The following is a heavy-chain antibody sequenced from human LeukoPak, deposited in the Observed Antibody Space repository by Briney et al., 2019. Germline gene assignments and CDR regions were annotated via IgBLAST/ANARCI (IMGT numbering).Heavy chain of an antibody. V-gene: IGHV3-53*01. CDR2: IYSGGST. CDR3: ARERTYYFDY. J-gene: IGHJ4*02. Sequence: GGSLRLSCAASGFTVSSNYMSWVSQAPGKGLEWVSVIYSGGSTYYADSVKGRFTISRDNSKNTLYLQMNSLRAEDTAVYYCARERTYYFDYWGQGTLVTVSS. CDR1: GFTVSSNY.